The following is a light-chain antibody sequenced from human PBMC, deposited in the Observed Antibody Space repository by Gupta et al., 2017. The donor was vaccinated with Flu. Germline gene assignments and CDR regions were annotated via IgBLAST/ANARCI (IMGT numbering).Light chain of an antibody. CDR2: EVS. J-gene: IGLJ2*01. Sequence: SITISCTGTSSDIGGYNYVSWYQQHPGKAPKLMIYEVSNRPSGVSNRFSGSKSDNTASLTISGLQTEDEADYYCSSYTTSSTVVFAGGTKLTVL. CDR3: SSYTTSSTVV. CDR1: SSDIGGYNY. V-gene: IGLV2-14*01.